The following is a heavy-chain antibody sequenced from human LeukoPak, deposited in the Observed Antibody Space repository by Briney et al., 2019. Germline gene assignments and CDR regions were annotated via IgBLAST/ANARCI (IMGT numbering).Heavy chain of an antibody. D-gene: IGHD6-19*01. J-gene: IGHJ4*02. V-gene: IGHV3-43*02. CDR2: ISGDGGTT. CDR1: GTTFEDYA. CDR3: AKDQGASGWGAFDY. Sequence: GGSLRLSCAASGTTFEDYAMHWVRQALGKGLEWVSFISGDGGTTYYPDSVKGRFAISRDNSRTSLYLQMNSLRTEDTALYFCAKDQGASGWGAFDYWGQGTLVTVSS.